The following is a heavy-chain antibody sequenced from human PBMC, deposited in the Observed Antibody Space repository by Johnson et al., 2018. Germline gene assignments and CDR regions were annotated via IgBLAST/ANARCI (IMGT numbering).Heavy chain of an antibody. V-gene: IGHV3-30*03. J-gene: IGHJ3*02. CDR3: ARVSTYYFDSSGDVFDI. Sequence: QVRLVQSGGVVVQPGRSLRLSCAVSGLTLSRSIMHWVRQAPGKGLEWVALISHDESLKGYADSEKGRFTIPRDISKNTLFLQMNRLRAEDTAVYYCARVSTYYFDSSGDVFDIWGQGTMVTVSS. CDR1: GLTLSRSI. D-gene: IGHD3-22*01. CDR2: ISHDESLK.